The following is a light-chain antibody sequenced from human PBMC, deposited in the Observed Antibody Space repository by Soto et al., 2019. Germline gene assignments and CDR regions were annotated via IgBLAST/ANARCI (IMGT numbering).Light chain of an antibody. CDR1: SSNIGAGYD. CDR2: VNN. CDR3: QSYDRSLSAVV. Sequence: QSVLTQPTSVSGAPGQRVTISCTGSSSNIGAGYDVHWYQQVPGTAPKLLISVNNKRPSGVPDRFSDSKSGTSASLAITGLQAEAEADYYCQSYDRSLSAVVFGGGTKLTVL. V-gene: IGLV1-40*01. J-gene: IGLJ2*01.